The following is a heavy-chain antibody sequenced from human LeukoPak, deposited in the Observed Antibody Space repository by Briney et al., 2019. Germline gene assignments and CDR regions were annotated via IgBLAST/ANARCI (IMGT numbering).Heavy chain of an antibody. Sequence: GASVKVSFKVSGYPLPELFMHRGRPAPGKGVVGVGGFDPEDGETIYAQKFQGRVTMTEDASTDTAYMELSSLRSEDTAVYYCATEYAFWSAPVGYDIWGQGTMVTVSS. V-gene: IGHV1-24*01. J-gene: IGHJ3*02. CDR1: GYPLPELF. CDR2: FDPEDGET. D-gene: IGHD3-3*01. CDR3: ATEYAFWSAPVGYDI.